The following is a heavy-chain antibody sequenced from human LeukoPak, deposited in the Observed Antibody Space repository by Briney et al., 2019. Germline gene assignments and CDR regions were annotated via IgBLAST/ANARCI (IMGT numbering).Heavy chain of an antibody. Sequence: PSETLSLACAVYGGSFSGYYWSWIRQPPGKGLEWIGEINHSGSTNYNPSLKSRVTISVDTSKNQFSLKLSSVTAADTAVYYCARGLKKDFDYWGQGTLVTVSS. CDR2: INHSGST. CDR3: ARGLKKDFDY. V-gene: IGHV4-34*01. J-gene: IGHJ4*02. CDR1: GGSFSGYY.